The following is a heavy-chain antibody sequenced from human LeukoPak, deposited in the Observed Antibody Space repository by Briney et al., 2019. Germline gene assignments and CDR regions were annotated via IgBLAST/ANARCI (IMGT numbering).Heavy chain of an antibody. D-gene: IGHD2-21*01. J-gene: IGHJ4*02. CDR1: GFTFSSYT. CDR2: ITTGGPNT. Sequence: GGSLRLSCTASGFTFSSYTMSWVRQAPGKGLKWVSTITTGGPNTYYADSMKGRFTISRDNAKNSLYLQMNGLRAEDTAIYYCARDSIGDYWGQGTLVTVSS. V-gene: IGHV3-21*01. CDR3: ARDSIGDY.